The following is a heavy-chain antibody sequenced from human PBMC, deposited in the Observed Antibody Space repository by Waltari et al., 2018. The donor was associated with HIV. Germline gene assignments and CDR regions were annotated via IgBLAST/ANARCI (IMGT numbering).Heavy chain of an antibody. J-gene: IGHJ4*02. D-gene: IGHD3-22*01. CDR3: TSEDYDSRGNRVDY. CDR1: GFTFSKAW. CDR2: VKSKTDGETT. Sequence: YLVESGGGLVKPGGSLRLSCAASGFTFSKAWMTWVRQAPGKGLEWVGRVKSKTDGETTDYAAPGKGRFSVSRDDSKNVLYLQMNSLKNEDTAMYYCTSEDYDSRGNRVDYWGQGTLVTVSS. V-gene: IGHV3-15*01.